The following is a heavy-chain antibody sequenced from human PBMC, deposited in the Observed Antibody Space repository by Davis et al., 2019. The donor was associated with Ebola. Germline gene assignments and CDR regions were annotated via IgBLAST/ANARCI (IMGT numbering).Heavy chain of an antibody. V-gene: IGHV4-39*07. D-gene: IGHD1-20*01. CDR3: VKDDVTAGRFNY. J-gene: IGHJ4*02. CDR2: IYYSGST. Sequence: ESLKISCAASGFTFSSYSMNWIRQPPGKGLEWIGSIYYSGSTYYNPSLKSRVTISVDTSKNQFSLKLSSVTAADTAVYYCVKDDVTAGRFNYWGQGSLVTVSS. CDR1: GFTFSSYS.